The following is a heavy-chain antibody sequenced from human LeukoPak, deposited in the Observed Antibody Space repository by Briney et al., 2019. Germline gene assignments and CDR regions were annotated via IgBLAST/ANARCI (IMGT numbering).Heavy chain of an antibody. CDR2: INHSGST. Sequence: SGTLSLTRAVFGGSFRGYYWGWVRPPPGKGVGGVGEINHSGSTNYNPSLKSRVTISVDTSKNQFSLKLSSVTAADTAVYYCARGPGYSSSDGAFDIWGQGTMVTVSS. CDR1: GGSFRGYY. J-gene: IGHJ3*02. CDR3: ARGPGYSSSDGAFDI. D-gene: IGHD6-13*01. V-gene: IGHV4-34*01.